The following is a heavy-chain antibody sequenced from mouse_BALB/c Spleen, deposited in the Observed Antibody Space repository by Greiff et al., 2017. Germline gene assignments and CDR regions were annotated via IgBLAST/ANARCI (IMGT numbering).Heavy chain of an antibody. J-gene: IGHJ2*01. V-gene: IGHV14-3*02. D-gene: IGHD2-1*01. Sequence: VQLKESGAELVKPGASVKLSCTASGFNIKDTYMHWVKQRPEQGLEWIGRIDPANGNTKYDPKFQGKATITADTSSNTAYLQLSSLTSEDTAVYYCARDYGNLFDYWGQGTTLTVSS. CDR1: GFNIKDTY. CDR3: ARDYGNLFDY. CDR2: IDPANGNT.